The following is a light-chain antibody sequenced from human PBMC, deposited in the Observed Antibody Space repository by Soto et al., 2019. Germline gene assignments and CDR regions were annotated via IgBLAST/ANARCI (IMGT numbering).Light chain of an antibody. CDR1: RSISDW. CDR2: DAS. J-gene: IGKJ1*01. CDR3: LQYSSHSWT. Sequence: DIQMTRSPSTLSASIGDRVTITCRASRSISDWLAWYQQKPGKAPELLIFDASSLKSGVPSRFSGSGSGTEFTLTISRLQPDDVATYHCLQYSSHSWTFGQGTKVDIK. V-gene: IGKV1-5*01.